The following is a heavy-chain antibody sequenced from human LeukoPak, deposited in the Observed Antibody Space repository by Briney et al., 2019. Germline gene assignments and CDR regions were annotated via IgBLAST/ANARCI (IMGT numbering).Heavy chain of an antibody. CDR2: INPNSGGT. D-gene: IGHD3-10*01. CDR1: GYTFTGYY. V-gene: IGHV1-2*02. Sequence: GASVKVSCKASGYTFTGYYMHWVRQAPGQGLEWMGWINPNSGGTNYAQKFQGRVTMTRDTSISTAYMELSRLRSDDTAVYYCARSIYYGSGSYYLAIDYWGQGTLVTVSS. CDR3: ARSIYYGSGSYYLAIDY. J-gene: IGHJ4*02.